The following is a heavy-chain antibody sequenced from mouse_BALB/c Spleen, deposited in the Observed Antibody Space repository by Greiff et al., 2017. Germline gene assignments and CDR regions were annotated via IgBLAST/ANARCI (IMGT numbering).Heavy chain of an antibody. CDR1: GYTFSSYW. Sequence: VKLQESGAELMKPGASVKISCKATGYTFSSYWIEWVKQRPGHGLEWIGEILPGSGSTNYNEKFKGKATFTADTSSNTAYMQLSSLTSEDSAVYYCASGHYYGSSYWYFDVWGAGTTVTVSS. J-gene: IGHJ1*01. CDR3: ASGHYYGSSYWYFDV. D-gene: IGHD1-1*01. V-gene: IGHV1-9*01. CDR2: ILPGSGST.